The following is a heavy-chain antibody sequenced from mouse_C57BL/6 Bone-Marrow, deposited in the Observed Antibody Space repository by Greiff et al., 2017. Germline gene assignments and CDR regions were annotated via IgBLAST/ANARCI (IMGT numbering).Heavy chain of an antibody. V-gene: IGHV1-26*01. Sequence: VQLQPSGPELVKPGASVTISCKASGYTFTDYYMNWVKQSHGKSLAWIGDLNPNNGGTSYNQKFTGKATLTVDKSSSTAYMELRSLTSEDAAVYYCARRDFITTVVEDYWGQGTTLTVSS. CDR3: ARRDFITTVVEDY. CDR2: LNPNNGGT. CDR1: GYTFTDYY. J-gene: IGHJ2*01. D-gene: IGHD1-1*01.